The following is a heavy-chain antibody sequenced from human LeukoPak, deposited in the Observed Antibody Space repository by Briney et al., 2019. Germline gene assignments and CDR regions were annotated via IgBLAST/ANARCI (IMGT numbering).Heavy chain of an antibody. V-gene: IGHV3-23*01. D-gene: IGHD3-10*01. CDR2: ISSSARSA. Sequence: GGSLRLSCEVSGCTFSNFAMNWVRQAPGKGLEWVSSISSSARSAVYGDSVRGRFTISRVNAGNTLYLQMNNLRDDVTAISYCAKDQRSGEYNFGWGPFDIWGQGTMVTVSS. CDR1: GCTFSNFA. CDR3: AKDQRSGEYNFGWGPFDI. J-gene: IGHJ3*02.